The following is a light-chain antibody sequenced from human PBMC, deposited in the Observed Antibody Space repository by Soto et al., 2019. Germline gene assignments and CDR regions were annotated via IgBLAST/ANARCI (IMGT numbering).Light chain of an antibody. CDR1: QSISSW. V-gene: IGKV1-5*01. Sequence: DIQMTQSPSTLSASVGDRVTITCRASQSISSWLAWYQQKPGKAPKLLIYDASSLEGGVPSRFSGSGSGTEFTLTISSLQPDDFATYYCQQANSFPRTFGPGTKVDIK. CDR3: QQANSFPRT. J-gene: IGKJ3*01. CDR2: DAS.